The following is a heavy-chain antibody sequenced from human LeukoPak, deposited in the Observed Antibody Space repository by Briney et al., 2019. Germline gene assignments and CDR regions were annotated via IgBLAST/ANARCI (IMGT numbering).Heavy chain of an antibody. CDR2: FDPEDGET. Sequence: ASVKVSCKVSGYTLTELSMHWVRQAPGKGLEWMGGFDPEDGETIYAQKFQGRATMTEDTSTDTAYMELSSLRSEDTAVYYCATDRITMVRGVITSYYFDYWGQGTLVTVSS. D-gene: IGHD3-10*01. V-gene: IGHV1-24*01. J-gene: IGHJ4*02. CDR3: ATDRITMVRGVITSYYFDY. CDR1: GYTLTELS.